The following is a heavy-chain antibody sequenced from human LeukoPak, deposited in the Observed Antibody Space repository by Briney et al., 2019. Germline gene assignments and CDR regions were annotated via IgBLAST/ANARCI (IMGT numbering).Heavy chain of an antibody. V-gene: IGHV1-2*02. CDR3: ASNREGYCSSTSCYQAENWFDP. D-gene: IGHD2-2*01. J-gene: IGHJ5*02. CDR2: INPSSGGT. CDR1: GYTFTGYY. Sequence: ASVKVSCKASGYTFTGYYMHWVRQAPGQGLEWMGWINPSSGGTNYAQKFQGRVTMTRDTSISTAYMELSRLRSDDTAVYYCASNREGYCSSTSCYQAENWFDPWGQGTLVTVSS.